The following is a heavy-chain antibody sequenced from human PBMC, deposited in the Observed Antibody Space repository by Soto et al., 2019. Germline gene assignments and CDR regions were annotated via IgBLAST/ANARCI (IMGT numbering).Heavy chain of an antibody. D-gene: IGHD6-13*01. J-gene: IGHJ4*01. CDR2: ISGSGGST. CDR1: GCTFSSYA. V-gene: IGHV3-23*01. CDR3: AYSSTPFDY. Sequence: EVQLLESGGGLVQPWGALRLSCAASGCTFSSYAMSWVRQAPGKGLEWVSAISGSGGSTYYADSVKGRFTISRDNSKNKLYLQMNSLRAEDTAVYYWAYSSTPFDYWGHGTLVTVSS.